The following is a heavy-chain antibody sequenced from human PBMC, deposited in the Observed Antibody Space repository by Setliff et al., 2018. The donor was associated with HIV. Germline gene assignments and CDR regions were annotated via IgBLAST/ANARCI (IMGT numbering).Heavy chain of an antibody. D-gene: IGHD2-21*02. Sequence: SETLSLTCTVSGGSVSIYHLSWLRQSPGKGLECIGYIYASGTTQYNPSLESRATISLDTSKNQISLNLKSVTAADTAMYYCARVFPVVTAEDNRFDPWGQGTLVTVSS. CDR3: ARVFPVVTAEDNRFDP. CDR2: IYASGTT. J-gene: IGHJ5*02. V-gene: IGHV4-4*09. CDR1: GGSVSIYH.